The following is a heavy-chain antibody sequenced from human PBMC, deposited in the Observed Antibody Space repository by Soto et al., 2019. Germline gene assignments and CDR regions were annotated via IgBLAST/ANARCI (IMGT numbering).Heavy chain of an antibody. J-gene: IGHJ4*02. CDR1: GFSFRSYG. CDR3: ARDTWGLDY. D-gene: IGHD3-16*01. V-gene: IGHV3-33*01. Sequence: PGGSLRLSCTASGFSFRSYGMHWVRQAPGKGLEWVAVIWYDGSKKYYGDSVKGRFTISRDDSKSTVYLHMNSLRAEDTAVYYCARDTWGLDYWGQGTQVT. CDR2: IWYDGSKK.